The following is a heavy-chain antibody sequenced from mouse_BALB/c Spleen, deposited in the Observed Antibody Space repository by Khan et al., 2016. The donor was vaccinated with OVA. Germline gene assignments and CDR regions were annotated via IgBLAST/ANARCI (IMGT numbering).Heavy chain of an antibody. CDR2: ISTYYGDS. CDR1: GYIFTDFS. CDR3: ARGSGNYSFAY. J-gene: IGHJ3*01. Sequence: QVQLKESGAELVRPGVSVKISCKGSGYIFTDFSMHWVKRSHAKSLEWIGVISTYYGDSIYNQNFKDKATLPVDKSSSTAYMELARLTSEDSAIYYCARGSGNYSFAYWGQGTMVTVSA. D-gene: IGHD2-1*01. V-gene: IGHV1S137*01.